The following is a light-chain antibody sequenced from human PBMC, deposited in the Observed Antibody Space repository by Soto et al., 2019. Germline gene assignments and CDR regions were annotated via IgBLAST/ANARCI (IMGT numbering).Light chain of an antibody. J-gene: IGKJ1*01. CDR2: EAS. V-gene: IGKV1-5*03. CDR1: QSISKW. CDR3: QQYTNYPWT. Sequence: DIQLTQPPSTMSASGGVRTTITCLASQSISKWLAWFQQKAGKAPKLLIYEASRLATGVPSRISGSGSGTEFTLTISSLQPDDFATDYCQQYTNYPWTFGQGTKVDI.